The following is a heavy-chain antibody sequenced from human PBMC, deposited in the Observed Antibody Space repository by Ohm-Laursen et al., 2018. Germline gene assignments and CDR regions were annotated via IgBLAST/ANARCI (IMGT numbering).Heavy chain of an antibody. CDR1: GFTFSSYA. D-gene: IGHD1/OR15-1a*01. V-gene: IGHV3-21*01. CDR3: ARELEHDY. CDR2: ISSSSSYI. Sequence: SLRLSCAASGFTFSSYAMSWVRQAPGKGLEWVSSISSSSSYIYYADSVKGRFTISRDNAKNSLYLQMNSLRAEDTAVYYCARELEHDYWGQGTLVTVSS. J-gene: IGHJ4*02.